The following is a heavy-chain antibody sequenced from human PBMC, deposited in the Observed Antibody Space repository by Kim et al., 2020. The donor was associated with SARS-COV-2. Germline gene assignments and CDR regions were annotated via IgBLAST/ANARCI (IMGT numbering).Heavy chain of an antibody. CDR1: GFTFSTYA. J-gene: IGHJ4*02. Sequence: GGSLRLSCAASGFTFSTYAMIWVRQAPGQGLESVSSLIASGGDTYYADSVKGRVTISRDNSKNTVYLQMNSLRPEDTAVYYCSKKYSYDIVGHTLDYWGQGTLVTVSA. CDR3: SKKYSYDIVGHTLDY. V-gene: IGHV3-23*01. CDR2: LIASGGDT. D-gene: IGHD3-22*01.